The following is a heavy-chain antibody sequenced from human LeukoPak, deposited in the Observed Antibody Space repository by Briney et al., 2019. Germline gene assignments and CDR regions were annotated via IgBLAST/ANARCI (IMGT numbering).Heavy chain of an antibody. J-gene: IGHJ4*02. D-gene: IGHD3-3*01. CDR1: GGSFSGYY. V-gene: IGHV4-34*01. Sequence: SETLSLTCAVYGGSFSGYYWSWIRQPPGKGLEWIGEINHSGSTNYNPSLKSRVTISVDTSKNQFSLKLSSVTAADTAEYYCARGRVDYDFWSGYYAYWGQGTLVTVSS. CDR3: ARGRVDYDFWSGYYAY. CDR2: INHSGST.